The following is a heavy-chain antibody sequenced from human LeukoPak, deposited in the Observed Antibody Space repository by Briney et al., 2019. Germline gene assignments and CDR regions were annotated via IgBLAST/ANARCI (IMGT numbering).Heavy chain of an antibody. CDR3: ARPPDYGGTLYYFDY. J-gene: IGHJ4*02. CDR1: GFTFSNQA. D-gene: IGHD4-23*01. CDR2: MSYGGSEK. V-gene: IGHV3-30*04. Sequence: GGSLRLSCAASGFTFSNQAIHWVRQAPGKGLAGVAVMSYGGSEKSYADYVKGRFTISRANSKNTLYLQMDCLRPADTAVYYCARPPDYGGTLYYFDYWGQGALVTVSS.